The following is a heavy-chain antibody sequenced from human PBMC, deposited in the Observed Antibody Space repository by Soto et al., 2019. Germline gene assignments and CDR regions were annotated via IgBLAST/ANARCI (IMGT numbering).Heavy chain of an antibody. Sequence: PSETLSLTCAVSGYSISSGYYWGWIRQPPGKGLEWIGSIYHSGSTYYNPSLKSRVTISVDTSKNQFSLKLSSVTAADTAVYYCARRSNYGELDYWGQGTLVTV. CDR3: ARRSNYGELDY. J-gene: IGHJ4*02. V-gene: IGHV4-38-2*01. CDR1: GYSISSGYY. CDR2: IYHSGST. D-gene: IGHD4-4*01.